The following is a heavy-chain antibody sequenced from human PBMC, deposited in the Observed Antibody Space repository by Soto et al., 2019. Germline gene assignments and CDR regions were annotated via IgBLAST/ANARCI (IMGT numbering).Heavy chain of an antibody. Sequence: VASVKVSCKASGYTFTSYDINWVRQATGQGLEWMGWMNPNSGNTGYAQKFQGRVTMTRNTSTSTAYMELSSLRSEDTAVYYCARGGLRYFDWSENYYGMDVWGQGTTVTVSS. CDR1: GYTFTSYD. CDR3: ARGGLRYFDWSENYYGMDV. CDR2: MNPNSGNT. V-gene: IGHV1-8*01. J-gene: IGHJ6*02. D-gene: IGHD3-9*01.